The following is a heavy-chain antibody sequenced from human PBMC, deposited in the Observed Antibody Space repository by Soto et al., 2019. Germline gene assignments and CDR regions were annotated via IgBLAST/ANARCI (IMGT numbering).Heavy chain of an antibody. CDR2: TYYRSKWYN. D-gene: IGHD6-13*01. CDR3: ASAVVIAAAGDWNFDY. Sequence: SQTLSLTCAISGDSVSSNSAAWNWIRQSPSRGLEWLGRTYYRSKWYNDYAVSVKSRITINPDTSKNQFSLQLNSVTPEDTAVYYCASAVVIAAAGDWNFDYWGQGTLVTVSS. CDR1: GDSVSSNSAA. J-gene: IGHJ4*02. V-gene: IGHV6-1*01.